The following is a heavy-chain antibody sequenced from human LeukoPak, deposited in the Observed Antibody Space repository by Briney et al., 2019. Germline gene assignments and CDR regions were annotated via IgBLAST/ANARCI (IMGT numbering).Heavy chain of an antibody. D-gene: IGHD3-10*01. CDR1: SYTFTHYG. J-gene: IGHJ4*02. CDR2: ISGYNGDT. V-gene: IGHV1-18*04. CDR3: ARGLSGSYYNPFDY. Sequence: ASVKVSCKASSYTFTHYGMSWVRQAPGQGLEWMGWISGYNGDTNYAQKFQDRVTMTTDTSTSTAYMELRSLGSDDTAVYYCARGLSGSYYNPFDYWGRGSLVTVSS.